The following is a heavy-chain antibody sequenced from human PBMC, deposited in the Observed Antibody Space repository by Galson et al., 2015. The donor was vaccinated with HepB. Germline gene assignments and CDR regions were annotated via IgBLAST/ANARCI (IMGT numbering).Heavy chain of an antibody. CDR2: ISAYNGNT. CDR1: GYTFTSYG. V-gene: IGHV1-18*04. J-gene: IGHJ3*02. D-gene: IGHD5-12*01. CDR3: ARSRVGYSGYDLSDAFDI. Sequence: QSGAEVKKPGASVKVSCKASGYTFTSYGISWVRQAPGQGPEWMGWISAYNGNTNYAQKLQGRVTMTTDTSTSTAYMELRSLRSDDTAVYYCARSRVGYSGYDLSDAFDIWGQGTMVTVSS.